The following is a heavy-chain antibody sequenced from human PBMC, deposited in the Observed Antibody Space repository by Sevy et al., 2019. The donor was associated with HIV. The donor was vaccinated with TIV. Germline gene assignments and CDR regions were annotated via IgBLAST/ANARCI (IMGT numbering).Heavy chain of an antibody. CDR2: ISSSSTI. Sequence: GGSLRLSCAASGFTFSSYSMNWVRQAPGKGLEWVSYISSSSTIYYADSVKGRFTISRDNAKNSLYLQMNSLRDEDTAVYYCARAGLLWFGELTSFDYWGQGTLVTVSS. D-gene: IGHD3-10*01. V-gene: IGHV3-48*02. J-gene: IGHJ4*02. CDR1: GFTFSSYS. CDR3: ARAGLLWFGELTSFDY.